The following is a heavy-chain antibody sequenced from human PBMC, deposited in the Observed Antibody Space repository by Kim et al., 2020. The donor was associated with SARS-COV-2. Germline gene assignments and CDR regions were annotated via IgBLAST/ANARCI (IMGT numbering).Heavy chain of an antibody. Sequence: YNPSLKRRVTKSVAKSKNQFSRKLGSVTAAEPAVYYCARESGLHSGFDYWGQGTLVTVSS. D-gene: IGHD4-4*01. V-gene: IGHV4-4*02. CDR3: ARESGLHSGFDY. J-gene: IGHJ4*02.